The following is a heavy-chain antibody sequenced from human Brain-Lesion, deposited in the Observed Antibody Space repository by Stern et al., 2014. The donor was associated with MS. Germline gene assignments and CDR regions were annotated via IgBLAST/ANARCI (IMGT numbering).Heavy chain of an antibody. J-gene: IGHJ4*02. CDR2: ISWNSGTI. CDR3: ARDITGSSAYFAY. V-gene: IGHV3-9*01. CDR1: GFTFDDYA. Sequence: EAQLVESGGDLVQPGRSLRLSCAAFGFTFDDYAMPWVRQAPGKGLGWVAGISWNSGTIGYADSVKGRFTTSRDNAYSSLYLQMNSLRPEDTALYYCARDITGSSAYFAYWGQGTLVTVSS. D-gene: IGHD1-14*01.